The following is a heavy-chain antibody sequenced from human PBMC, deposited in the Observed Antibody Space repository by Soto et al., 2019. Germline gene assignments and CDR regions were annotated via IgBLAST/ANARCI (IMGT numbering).Heavy chain of an antibody. CDR1: GFSLSTSGVG. V-gene: IGHV2-5*02. D-gene: IGHD3-10*01. J-gene: IGHJ4*02. CDR3: AHRRADITMVRGDPIYFDY. CDR2: IYWDDDK. Sequence: QITLKESGPTLVKPTQTLTLTCTFSGFSLSTSGVGVGWIRQPPGKALEWLALIYWDDDKRYSPSLKSRLTITKDTSKNQVVLTMTNMDPVDTATYYCAHRRADITMVRGDPIYFDYWGQGTLVTVSS.